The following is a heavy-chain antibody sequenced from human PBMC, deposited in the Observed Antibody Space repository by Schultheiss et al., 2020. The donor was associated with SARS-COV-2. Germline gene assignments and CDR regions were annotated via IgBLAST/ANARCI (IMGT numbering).Heavy chain of an antibody. CDR2: IKQDGSEK. CDR1: GFTFSSYW. Sequence: GESLKISCAASGFTFSSYWMSWVRQAPGKGLEWVANIKQDGSEKYYVDSVKGRFTISRDNSKNTLYLQMNSLRAEDTAVYYCANSDYNFDYWGQGTLVTVSS. CDR3: ANSDYNFDY. J-gene: IGHJ4*02. V-gene: IGHV3-7*03. D-gene: IGHD4-11*01.